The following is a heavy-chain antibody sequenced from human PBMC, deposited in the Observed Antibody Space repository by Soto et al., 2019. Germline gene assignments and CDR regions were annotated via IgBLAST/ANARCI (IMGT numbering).Heavy chain of an antibody. D-gene: IGHD6-13*01. CDR1: GGTFSSYA. Sequence: AASVKVSCKASGGTFSSYAISWVRQAPGQGLEWMGGIIPIFGTANYAQKFQGRVTITADESTSTAYMELSSLRSEDTAVYYCARGRYLVSVWQQLVAHYYYYGMDVWGQGTTVTVS. CDR3: ARGRYLVSVWQQLVAHYYYYGMDV. J-gene: IGHJ6*02. CDR2: IIPIFGTA. V-gene: IGHV1-69*13.